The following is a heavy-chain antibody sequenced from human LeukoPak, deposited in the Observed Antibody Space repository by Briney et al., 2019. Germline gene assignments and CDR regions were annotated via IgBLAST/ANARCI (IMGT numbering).Heavy chain of an antibody. CDR3: ATHPYGYYYYYYMDV. V-gene: IGHV3-30*04. J-gene: IGHJ6*03. D-gene: IGHD2-8*01. CDR2: ISYDGSNK. Sequence: PGGSLRLSCAASGFTFSSYAMHWVRQAPGKGLEWVAVISYDGSNKYYADSVKGRFTISRDNSKNTLYLQMNSLRAEDTAVYYCATHPYGYYYYYYMDVWGKGTTVTVSS. CDR1: GFTFSSYA.